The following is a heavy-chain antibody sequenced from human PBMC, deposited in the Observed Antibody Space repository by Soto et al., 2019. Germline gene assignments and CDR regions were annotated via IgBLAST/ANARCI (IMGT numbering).Heavy chain of an antibody. J-gene: IGHJ4*02. CDR1: GFTFSSYG. V-gene: IGHV3-30*03. CDR3: ASPRAYSYAIFDY. CDR2: ISYDGSNK. D-gene: IGHD5-18*01. Sequence: GGSLRLSCAASGFTFSSYGMHWVRQAPGKGLEWVAVISYDGSNKYYADSVKGRFTISRDNSKNTLYLQMNSLRAEDTAVYYCASPRAYSYAIFDYWGQGTLVTVSS.